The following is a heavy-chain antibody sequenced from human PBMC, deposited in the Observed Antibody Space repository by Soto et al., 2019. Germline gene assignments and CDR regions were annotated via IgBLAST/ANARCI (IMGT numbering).Heavy chain of an antibody. CDR1: GFALSLNEEG. CDR3: THHLIAWGDAFDI. D-gene: IGHD7-27*01. CDR2: IYWDDDK. Sequence: TLTQRVTISGFALSLNEEGVSWIRQPPGKALEWLALIYWDDDKRYSPSLRSRLTISKDTSKNQVVLTLTNMDPVDTATYYCTHHLIAWGDAFDIWGQGTMVTVSS. J-gene: IGHJ3*02. V-gene: IGHV2-5*02.